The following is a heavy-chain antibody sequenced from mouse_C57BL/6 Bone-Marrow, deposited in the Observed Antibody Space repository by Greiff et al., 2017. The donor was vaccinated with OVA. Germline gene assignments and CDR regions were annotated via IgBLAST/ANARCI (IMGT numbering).Heavy chain of an antibody. CDR3: ARQGLPWFAY. CDR2: ISSGGSYT. J-gene: IGHJ3*01. CDR1: GFTFSSYG. D-gene: IGHD2-4*01. Sequence: DVHLVESGGDLVKPGGSLKLSCAASGFTFSSYGMSWVRQTPDKRLEWVATISSGGSYTYYPDSVKGRFTISRDNAKNTLYLQMSSMKFEDTAMYYCARQGLPWFAYWGQGTLVTVSA. V-gene: IGHV5-6*01.